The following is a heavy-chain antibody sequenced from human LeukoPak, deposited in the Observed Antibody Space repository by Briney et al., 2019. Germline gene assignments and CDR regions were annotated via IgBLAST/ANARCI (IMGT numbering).Heavy chain of an antibody. J-gene: IGHJ4*02. Sequence: ASVKVSCKASGYTFTSYGISWVRQAPGQGLEWMGWISAYNGNTNYAQKLQGRVTMTTDTSTSTAYMELRSLRSDDTAVYYCARTRYDSSGHYPHYFDYWGQGTLVTVSS. CDR1: GYTFTSYG. V-gene: IGHV1-18*01. CDR3: ARTRYDSSGHYPHYFDY. D-gene: IGHD3-22*01. CDR2: ISAYNGNT.